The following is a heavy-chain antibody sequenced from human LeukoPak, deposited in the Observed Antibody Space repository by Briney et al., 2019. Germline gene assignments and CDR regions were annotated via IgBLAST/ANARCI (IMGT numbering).Heavy chain of an antibody. Sequence: PSETLSLTCTVSGGSLSGHYWSWIRQSPGKSPEWIEYIHYTGTTNFNPSLKSRVTMSIDTSKNQFSLKLSSVTAADTAVYYCARGHSPDYGDYGWFDPWGQGTLVTVSS. D-gene: IGHD4-17*01. J-gene: IGHJ5*02. V-gene: IGHV4-59*08. CDR3: ARGHSPDYGDYGWFDP. CDR1: GGSLSGHY. CDR2: IHYTGTT.